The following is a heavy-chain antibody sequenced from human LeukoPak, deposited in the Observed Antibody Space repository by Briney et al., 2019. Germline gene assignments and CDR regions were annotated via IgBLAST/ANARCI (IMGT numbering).Heavy chain of an antibody. J-gene: IGHJ4*02. Sequence: PGGSLRLSCAASGFTFDDYGMSWVRQAPGKGLEWVSGINWNGGSTGYADSVKGRFTISRDNAKNSLYLQMNSLRAEDTALYYCARDLGGSYDYVWGSFDYWGQGTLVTVPS. CDR3: ARDLGGSYDYVWGSFDY. D-gene: IGHD3-16*01. V-gene: IGHV3-20*04. CDR1: GFTFDDYG. CDR2: INWNGGST.